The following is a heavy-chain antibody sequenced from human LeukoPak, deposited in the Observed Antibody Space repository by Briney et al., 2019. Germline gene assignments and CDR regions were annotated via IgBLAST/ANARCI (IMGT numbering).Heavy chain of an antibody. CDR1: GFTVSSNY. V-gene: IGHV3-53*01. CDR3: AKGLGRPNWFDP. D-gene: IGHD3-16*01. Sequence: PGGSLRLSCAASGFTVSSNYMGWVRQGPGKGLEWVSYINTGGDTNRADSVKGRFTISRDNSKNTLSLQMNSLRAEDTAIYYCAKGLGRPNWFDPWGQGTLVTVSS. CDR2: INTGGDT. J-gene: IGHJ5*02.